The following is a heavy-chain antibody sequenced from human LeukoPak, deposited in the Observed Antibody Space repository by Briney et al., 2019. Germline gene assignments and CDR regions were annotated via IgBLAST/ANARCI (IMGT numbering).Heavy chain of an antibody. D-gene: IGHD3-3*01. CDR2: IYYSGST. Sequence: PSETLSLTCTVSGGSISSYYWSWIRQPPGKGLEWIGYIYYSGSTNYNPSLKSRVTISVDTSKNQFSLKLSSVTAADTAVYSCARESPYYDFWSGYSYDYYGMDVWGQGTTVTVSS. CDR3: ARESPYYDFWSGYSYDYYGMDV. V-gene: IGHV4-59*01. J-gene: IGHJ6*02. CDR1: GGSISSYY.